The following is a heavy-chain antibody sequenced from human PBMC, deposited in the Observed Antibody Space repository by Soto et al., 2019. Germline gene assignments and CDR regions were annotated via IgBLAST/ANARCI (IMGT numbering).Heavy chain of an antibody. CDR3: ASLYLRFSPYYMDV. CDR2: MNPNSGNT. J-gene: IGHJ6*03. CDR1: GYTFTSHY. V-gene: IGHV1-8*02. D-gene: IGHD3-3*01. Sequence: ASVKGSCKASGYTFTSHYMHWGRQATGQGLEWMGWMNPNSGNTGYAQKFQGRVTMTRNTSISTAYMELSSLRSEDTAVYYCASLYLRFSPYYMDVWGKGTTVTVS.